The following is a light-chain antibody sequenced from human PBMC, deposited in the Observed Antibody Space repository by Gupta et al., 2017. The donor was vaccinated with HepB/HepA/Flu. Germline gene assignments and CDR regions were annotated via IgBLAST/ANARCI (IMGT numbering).Light chain of an antibody. CDR1: QSVLYSANNKNY. Sequence: DIEMTQYPDSLAVSLGERATINCKSSQSVLYSANNKNYVDCYQQKPGQPPKLLIYWASTRESGVPDRFSSSRSGTDITLTISSLQAEDGAVYYCQQYYSIPQTFGQGTKVEIK. CDR2: WAS. V-gene: IGKV4-1*01. CDR3: QQYYSIPQT. J-gene: IGKJ1*01.